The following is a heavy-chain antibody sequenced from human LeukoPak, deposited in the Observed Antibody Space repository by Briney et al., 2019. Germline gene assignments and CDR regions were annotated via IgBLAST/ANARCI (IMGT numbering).Heavy chain of an antibody. D-gene: IGHD2-2*02. CDR2: IYSGGST. J-gene: IGHJ4*02. Sequence: GGSLRLSCAASGLTVSSNYMSWVRQAPGKGLEWVSVIYSGGSTYYADSVRGRFTISRDNSKNTLYLQMNSLRADDTAVYFCSRDIPIWDWGQGTLVTVSS. V-gene: IGHV3-66*01. CDR1: GLTVSSNY. CDR3: SRDIPIWD.